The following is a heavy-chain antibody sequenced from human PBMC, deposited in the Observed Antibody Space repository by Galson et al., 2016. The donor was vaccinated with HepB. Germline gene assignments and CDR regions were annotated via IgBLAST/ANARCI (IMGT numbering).Heavy chain of an antibody. Sequence: LRLSCAASGFTFSTYSMDWGRQAPGKGLEWISYISTSSSTIYYADSVKGRFTISRDDATNSPYLPMNSLRDEDTAVYYCAKEATATTGAKTKRVWYFDLWGRGTLVTVSS. V-gene: IGHV3-48*02. CDR1: GFTFSTYS. J-gene: IGHJ2*01. CDR2: ISTSSSTI. CDR3: AKEATATTGAKTKRVWYFDL. D-gene: IGHD1-7*01.